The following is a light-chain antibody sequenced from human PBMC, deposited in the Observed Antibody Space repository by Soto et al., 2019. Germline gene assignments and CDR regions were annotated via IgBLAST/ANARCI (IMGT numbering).Light chain of an antibody. CDR3: QQRSNWPSLT. J-gene: IGKJ4*01. CDR2: DAS. CDR1: QSVSSY. V-gene: IGKV3-11*01. Sequence: EIVLTQSPATLALSPGERATLSCSASQSVSSYLAWYQQKPGQAPRLLIYDASNRATGIPARFSGSGSGTEFTLTISSLEPEDFAVYYCQQRSNWPSLTFGGGTKVDI.